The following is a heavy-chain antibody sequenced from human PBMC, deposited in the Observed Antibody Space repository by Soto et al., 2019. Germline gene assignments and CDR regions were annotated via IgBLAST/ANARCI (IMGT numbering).Heavy chain of an antibody. Sequence: QVQLQESGPGLVKPSETLSLTCTVAGGSLTDHYWNWFRQSPGRGLQWIGYVYYSGATSYNPSPTSRVTMTVDTSKNQFSLKLRSVTAADTAVYFCARGNDWKSSTFDIWGQGTMVSVSS. V-gene: IGHV4-59*11. D-gene: IGHD2-21*01. CDR1: GGSLTDHY. CDR2: VYYSGAT. CDR3: ARGNDWKSSTFDI. J-gene: IGHJ3*02.